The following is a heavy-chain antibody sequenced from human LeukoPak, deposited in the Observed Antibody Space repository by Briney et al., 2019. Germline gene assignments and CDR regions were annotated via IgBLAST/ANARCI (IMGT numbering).Heavy chain of an antibody. CDR2: MNPNSGNT. V-gene: IGHV1-8*03. CDR1: GYTFTSYD. CDR3: AKDILGSGSYYLPYYYYYGVDV. Sequence: ASVKVSCKASGYTFTSYDINWVRQATGQGLEWMGWMNPNSGNTGYAQKFQGRVTITRNTSISTAYMELSSLRSEDTAVYYCAKDILGSGSYYLPYYYYYGVDVWGQGTTVTVSS. J-gene: IGHJ6*02. D-gene: IGHD1-26*01.